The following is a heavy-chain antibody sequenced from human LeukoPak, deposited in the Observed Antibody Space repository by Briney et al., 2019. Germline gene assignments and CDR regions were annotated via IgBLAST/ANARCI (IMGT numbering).Heavy chain of an antibody. Sequence: GASVKVSCKASGGTFSSYAISGVRQAPGQGLEWMGMIVPILGIANYAQKFQCRVTITADKSTSTAYMELSSLRSEDTAVYYCARDRVSGSSWLDYWGQGTLATVSS. CDR1: GGTFSSYA. CDR3: ARDRVSGSSWLDY. CDR2: IVPILGIA. J-gene: IGHJ4*02. D-gene: IGHD6-13*01. V-gene: IGHV1-69*04.